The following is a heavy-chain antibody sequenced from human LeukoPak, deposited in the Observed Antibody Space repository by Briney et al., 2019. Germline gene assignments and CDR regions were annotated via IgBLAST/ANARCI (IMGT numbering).Heavy chain of an antibody. V-gene: IGHV3-23*01. D-gene: IGHD2-21*01. CDR1: GFTFSSDA. J-gene: IGHJ4*02. Sequence: HAGGSLRLSCAASGFTFSSDAMSWVRQAPGKGREWVSAISGSGGSTYYADSVTGRFTISRDNSKNTLYLQMNGLRAEDTAVYYCAKSPAYCGGDCYHLEFDYWGQGTLVTVSS. CDR2: ISGSGGST. CDR3: AKSPAYCGGDCYHLEFDY.